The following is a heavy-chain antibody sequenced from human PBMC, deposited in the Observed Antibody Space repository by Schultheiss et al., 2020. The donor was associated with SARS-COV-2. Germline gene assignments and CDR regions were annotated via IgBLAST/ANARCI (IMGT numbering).Heavy chain of an antibody. D-gene: IGHD2-15*01. J-gene: IGHJ4*02. CDR2: ISAYNGNT. V-gene: IGHV1-18*01. CDR3: ATVWRGGNFNY. Sequence: ASVKVSCKASGGTFSSYAISWVRQAPGQGLEWMGWISAYNGNTNYAQKLQGRVTMTTDTSTSTAYMELSSLRSEDTAVYYCATVWRGGNFNYWGQGTLVTVSS. CDR1: GGTFSSYA.